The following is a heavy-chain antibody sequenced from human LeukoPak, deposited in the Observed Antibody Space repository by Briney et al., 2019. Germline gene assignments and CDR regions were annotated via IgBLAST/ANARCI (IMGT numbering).Heavy chain of an antibody. J-gene: IGHJ4*02. CDR3: ARDPVDTAMELDY. Sequence: SVKVSCKASGGTFSSYAISWVRQAPGQGLEWMGRIIPILGIANYAQKFQGRVTITADKSTSTAYMELRSLRSDDTAVYYCARDPVDTAMELDYWGQGTLVTVSS. V-gene: IGHV1-69*04. CDR1: GGTFSSYA. D-gene: IGHD5-18*01. CDR2: IIPILGIA.